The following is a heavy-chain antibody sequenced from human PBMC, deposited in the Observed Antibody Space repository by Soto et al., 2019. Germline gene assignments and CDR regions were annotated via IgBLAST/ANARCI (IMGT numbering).Heavy chain of an antibody. CDR1: GDSISSGAYY. D-gene: IGHD5-12*01. J-gene: IGHJ4*02. V-gene: IGHV4-61*08. Sequence: PSETLSLTCTVSGDSISSGAYYWSWIRQPPGKGLEWIGYIYYSGSTNYNPSLKSRVTISVDTSKNQFSLKLSSVTAADTAVYYCARDARSRDGYDYDYWGQGTLVTVSS. CDR2: IYYSGST. CDR3: ARDARSRDGYDYDY.